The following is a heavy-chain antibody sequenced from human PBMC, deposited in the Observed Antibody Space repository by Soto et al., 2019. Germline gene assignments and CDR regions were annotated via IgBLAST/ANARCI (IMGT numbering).Heavy chain of an antibody. Sequence: SVKVSCKASGGTFSSYAINWVRQAPGQGLEWMGGIIPIFGTANYAQKFQGRVTITADKSTSTAYMELSSLRSEDTAVYYCARPGYSSSWFSSWFDPWGQGTLVTVSS. CDR3: ARPGYSSSWFSSWFDP. D-gene: IGHD6-13*01. V-gene: IGHV1-69*06. CDR1: GGTFSSYA. CDR2: IIPIFGTA. J-gene: IGHJ5*02.